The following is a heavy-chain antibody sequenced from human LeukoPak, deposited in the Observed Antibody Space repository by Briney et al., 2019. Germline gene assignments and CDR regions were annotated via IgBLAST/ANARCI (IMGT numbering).Heavy chain of an antibody. V-gene: IGHV3-30*04. Sequence: GGSLRLSCAASGFTFSSYAMHWVRQAPGKGLEWVAVISYDGSNKYYADSVKGRFTISRDNSKNTLYLQMNSLRAEDTAVYYCARDRRSRQQWLAGTFDYWGQGTLVTVSS. J-gene: IGHJ4*02. CDR3: ARDRRSRQQWLAGTFDY. D-gene: IGHD6-19*01. CDR1: GFTFSSYA. CDR2: ISYDGSNK.